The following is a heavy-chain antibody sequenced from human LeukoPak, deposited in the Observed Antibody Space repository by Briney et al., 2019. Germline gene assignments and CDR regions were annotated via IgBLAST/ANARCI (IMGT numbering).Heavy chain of an antibody. CDR2: IKSKVNGGTT. D-gene: IGHD4-23*01. CDR3: STGGYFFDY. Sequence: GGSLRLSCAASGFTFSNAWMNWARQSSGKGLEWVGRIKSKVNGGTTDYAAPVKGRFTISRDDSKNTAYLQMNSLKTEDTAVYYCSTGGYFFDYWGQGILVTVSS. J-gene: IGHJ4*02. V-gene: IGHV3-15*01. CDR1: GFTFSNAW.